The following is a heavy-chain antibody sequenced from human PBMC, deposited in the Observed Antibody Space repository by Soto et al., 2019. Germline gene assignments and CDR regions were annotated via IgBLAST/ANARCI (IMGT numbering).Heavy chain of an antibody. J-gene: IGHJ4*02. CDR3: ARRITVPDNYFDL. CDR2: IYERGST. D-gene: IGHD4-17*01. V-gene: IGHV4-39*01. Sequence: QLQLQESGPGLVKPSETLSLTCAVSGGSISSITYYWGWIRQPPGKGLEWIGSIYERGSTYYNPSLKSRVTISVDTSKTQFSLRLSSVTAADTAVYYCARRITVPDNYFDLWGQGTLVTVSS. CDR1: GGSISSITYY.